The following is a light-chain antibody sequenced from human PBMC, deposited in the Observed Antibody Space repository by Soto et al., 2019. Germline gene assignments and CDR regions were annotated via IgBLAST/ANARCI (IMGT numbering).Light chain of an antibody. CDR3: QQANSFPFT. J-gene: IGKJ3*01. CDR2: APS. V-gene: IGKV1D-12*01. Sequence: DIQMTQSPSSVSASVGDRVTITCRASQGIAGWLAWYQQKPGKAPKLLLYAPSSLQGGVPSRFSGSGSGTDFTLTINNLQPQDFATYYCQQANSFPFTFGPGTKVDVK. CDR1: QGIAGW.